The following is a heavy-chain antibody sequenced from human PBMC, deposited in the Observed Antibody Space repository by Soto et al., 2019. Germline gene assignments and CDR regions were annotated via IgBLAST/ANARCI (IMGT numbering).Heavy chain of an antibody. Sequence: EVQLLESGGGLMRPGGSRRLSCADSGFTFRSYAMSWVRQAPGRGLEWVSTFGGRDFNTYYADSVKGRFTVSRDNDNSALFLQMNGLRAKDTAVYYCAKGPDPGAFDIWGQGTLVTVSS. CDR3: AKGPDPGAFDI. CDR2: FGGRDFNT. J-gene: IGHJ3*02. V-gene: IGHV3-23*01. D-gene: IGHD3-10*01. CDR1: GFTFRSYA.